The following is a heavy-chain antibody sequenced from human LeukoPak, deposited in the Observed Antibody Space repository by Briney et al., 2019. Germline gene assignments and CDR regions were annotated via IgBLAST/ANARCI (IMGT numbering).Heavy chain of an antibody. CDR3: ARASHDYVWGSYPNDAFDI. D-gene: IGHD3-16*02. CDR1: GGSISSYY. CDR2: IYTSGST. J-gene: IGHJ3*02. V-gene: IGHV4-4*07. Sequence: SETLSLTCTVSGGSISSYYWSWIRQPAGKGLEWIGRIYTSGSTNYNPSLKSRVTMSVDTSKNQFSLKLSSVTAAVTAVYYCARASHDYVWGSYPNDAFDIWGQGTMVTVSS.